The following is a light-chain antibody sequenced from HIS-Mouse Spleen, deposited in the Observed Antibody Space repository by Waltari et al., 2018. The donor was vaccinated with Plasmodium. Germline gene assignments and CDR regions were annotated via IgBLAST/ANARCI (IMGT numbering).Light chain of an antibody. V-gene: IGKV1-5*03. CDR1: QSISSW. J-gene: IGKJ2*01. CDR2: KAS. CDR3: QQYNSYSYT. Sequence: DIQMTQSPSTLSASVGDRVTITCRASQSISSWLAWYQQKPGKAPKLLIYKASSLESVVPSRFSGSGSGTEVTLTISSLQPDDFATYYCQQYNSYSYTFGQGTKLEIK.